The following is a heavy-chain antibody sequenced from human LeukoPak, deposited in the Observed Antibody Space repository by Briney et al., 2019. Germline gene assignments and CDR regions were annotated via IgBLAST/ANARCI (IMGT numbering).Heavy chain of an antibody. CDR1: GFTFSSYS. CDR2: ISSSSYI. D-gene: IGHD1-26*01. V-gene: IGHV3-21*01. CDR3: ARRPLYSGSYST. Sequence: PGGSLRLSCAASGFTFSSYSMNWVRQAPGKGLEWVSSISSSSYICYADSVKGRFTISRDNAKNSLYLQMNSLRAEDTAVYYCARRPLYSGSYSTWGQGTLVTVSS. J-gene: IGHJ1*01.